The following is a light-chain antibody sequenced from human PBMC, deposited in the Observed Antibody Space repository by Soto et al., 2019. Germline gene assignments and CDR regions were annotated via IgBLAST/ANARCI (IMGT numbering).Light chain of an antibody. CDR2: AAS. CDR1: QSISSY. CDR3: QQSYSTPQT. J-gene: IGKJ1*01. Sequence: DIQMTQSPSSLSASVGDRVTITCRASQSISSYLNWYQQKPGKAPKLLIYAASSLQSGVPSRFSGSGSGTDFTLTISSLRPEDFATYYCQQSYSTPQTCGQGTKVGFK. V-gene: IGKV1-39*01.